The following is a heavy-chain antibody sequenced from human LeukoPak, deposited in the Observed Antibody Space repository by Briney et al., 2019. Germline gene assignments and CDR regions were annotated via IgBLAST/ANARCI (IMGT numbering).Heavy chain of an antibody. CDR3: ARVGYTYGSDY. Sequence: GGSLRLSCTASGFSFSSYTMSWVRQAPGKGLEWVSSISSSSIYIYYADSVKGRFTISRDSAKNSLYLQMNSLRAEDTAVYYCARVGYTYGSDYWGQGTLVTVSS. CDR2: ISSSSIYI. D-gene: IGHD5-18*01. CDR1: GFSFSSYT. V-gene: IGHV3-21*01. J-gene: IGHJ4*02.